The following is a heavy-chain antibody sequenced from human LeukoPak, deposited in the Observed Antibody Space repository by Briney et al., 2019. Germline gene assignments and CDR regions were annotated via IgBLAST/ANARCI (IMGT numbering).Heavy chain of an antibody. CDR2: IKQDGSEK. Sequence: GGSLRLSCAASVFTFSRYWMSWVRQAPGKGLEWVANIKQDGSEKYYVDSVKGRFTISRDNAKNPLYLQMNSLRAEDTAVYYCARRYYYDSSGYYNWGQGTLVTVSS. J-gene: IGHJ4*02. V-gene: IGHV3-7*01. CDR1: VFTFSRYW. CDR3: ARRYYYDSSGYYN. D-gene: IGHD3-22*01.